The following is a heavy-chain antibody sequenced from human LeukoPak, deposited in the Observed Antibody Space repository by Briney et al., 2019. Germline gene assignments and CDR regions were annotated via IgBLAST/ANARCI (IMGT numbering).Heavy chain of an antibody. V-gene: IGHV5-51*01. J-gene: IGHJ5*01. D-gene: IGHD2-2*02. Sequence: GESLKISSKGSGYSFTSYWIGWVRQMPGKGLEWIGIIYPGDSDTRYSPSFQGQVTISADKSISTAYLQWSSLKASDTAMYYCARQYCSGNSCYTNWFDSWGQGTLVTVSS. CDR1: GYSFTSYW. CDR3: ARQYCSGNSCYTNWFDS. CDR2: IYPGDSDT.